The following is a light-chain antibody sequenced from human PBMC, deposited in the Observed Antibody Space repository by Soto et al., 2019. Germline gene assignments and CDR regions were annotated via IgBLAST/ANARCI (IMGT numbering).Light chain of an antibody. J-gene: IGKJ1*01. Sequence: EIVMTQSPGTLSVSPGERATLSCRASQSVSSNLAWYQQKPGQAPRLLISGASTRATGTPARFSGSGSGTEFTHTISSLQSEDFAVYYCQQYNNWPPCTFGQGTKVDIK. CDR1: QSVSSN. CDR2: GAS. CDR3: QQYNNWPPCT. V-gene: IGKV3-15*01.